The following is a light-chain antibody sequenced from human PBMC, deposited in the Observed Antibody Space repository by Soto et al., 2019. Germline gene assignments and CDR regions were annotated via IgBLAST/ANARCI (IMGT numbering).Light chain of an antibody. CDR3: QQYNNWWT. J-gene: IGKJ1*01. V-gene: IGKV3-15*01. CDR2: GAS. Sequence: IVMTHSPSTLSVSPLGRATLSCRASQSVSSNLAWYQQKPGQAPRLLIYGASTRATGISARFSGSGSGTEFTLTISSLQSEDFGVYYCQQYNNWWTFGQGTKVDIK. CDR1: QSVSSN.